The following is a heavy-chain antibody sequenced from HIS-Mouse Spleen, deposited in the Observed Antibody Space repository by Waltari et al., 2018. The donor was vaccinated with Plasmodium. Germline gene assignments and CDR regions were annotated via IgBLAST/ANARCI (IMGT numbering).Heavy chain of an antibody. J-gene: IGHJ1*01. CDR3: ARGSLSGYSSSWYGRVEYFQH. CDR2: IKQDGSEK. V-gene: IGHV3-7*01. CDR1: GFTFVSYW. D-gene: IGHD6-13*01. Sequence: EVQLVVSGGGLVQHGGSLRLSCAASGFTFVSYWMSWVRQAPGNGLEWVDNIKQDGSEKYYVDSGKGRFTISRDNAKNSLYRQMNSLRAEDTAVYYCARGSLSGYSSSWYGRVEYFQHWGQGTLVTVSS.